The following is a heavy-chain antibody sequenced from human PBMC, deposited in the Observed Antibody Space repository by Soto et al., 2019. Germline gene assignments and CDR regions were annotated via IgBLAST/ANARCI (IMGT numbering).Heavy chain of an antibody. CDR1: GGSISSGGYY. V-gene: IGHV4-31*02. CDR3: ARVHLYYYDSSGYPSEY. CDR2: IYYSGST. D-gene: IGHD3-22*01. Sequence: SETLSLTWTVSGGSISSGGYYWIWIRQHPGKGLEWIGYIYYSGSTYYNPSLKSRVTISVDTSKNQFSLKLSSVTAADTAVYYCARVHLYYYDSSGYPSEYWGQGTLVPGSP. J-gene: IGHJ4*02.